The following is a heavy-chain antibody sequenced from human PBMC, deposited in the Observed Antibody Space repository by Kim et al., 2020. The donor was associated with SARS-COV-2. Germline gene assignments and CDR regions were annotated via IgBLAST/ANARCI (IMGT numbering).Heavy chain of an antibody. D-gene: IGHD5-12*01. V-gene: IGHV3-48*02. CDR2: ISSSSSTI. CDR3: ARDGEGDGYNYFDYYYYGMDV. CDR1: GFTFSSYS. J-gene: IGHJ6*02. Sequence: GGSLRLSCAASGFTFSSYSMNWVRQAPGKGLEWVSYISSSSSTIYYADSVKGRFTISRDNAKNSLYLQMNSLRDEDTAVYYCARDGEGDGYNYFDYYYYGMDVWGQGTTVTVSS.